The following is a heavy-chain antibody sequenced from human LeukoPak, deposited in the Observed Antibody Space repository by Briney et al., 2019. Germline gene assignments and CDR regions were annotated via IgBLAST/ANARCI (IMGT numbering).Heavy chain of an antibody. D-gene: IGHD5-24*01. Sequence: ASVKVSCKASGYTLTNYYMHWVRQAPGQGLEWMGIINHSGGSTGYAHKFQGRFTMPRDTSTTTVYMELSSLRSEDTAVYYCARDREEGYNSYYFDSWGQGTLVIVSS. CDR2: INHSGGST. J-gene: IGHJ4*02. V-gene: IGHV1-46*01. CDR1: GYTLTNYY. CDR3: ARDREEGYNSYYFDS.